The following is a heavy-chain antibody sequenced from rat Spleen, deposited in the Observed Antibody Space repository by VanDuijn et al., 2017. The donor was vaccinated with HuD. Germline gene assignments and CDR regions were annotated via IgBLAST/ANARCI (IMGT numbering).Heavy chain of an antibody. J-gene: IGHJ3*01. Sequence: EVQLVESGGGLVQPGRSMKLSCAASGFTFSNYDMAWVRQDSTKGLEWVASISPGGGSTYYRDSVKGRFTVSRDNAKSTLYLQMDSLRSEDTATYYCARRAFYSGGDWFAYWGQGTLVTVSS. CDR2: ISPGGGST. V-gene: IGHV5-25*01. CDR1: GFTFSNYD. CDR3: ARRAFYSGGDWFAY. D-gene: IGHD1-1*01.